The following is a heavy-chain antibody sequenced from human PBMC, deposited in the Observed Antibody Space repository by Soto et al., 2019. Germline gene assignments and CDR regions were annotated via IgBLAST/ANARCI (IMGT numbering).Heavy chain of an antibody. D-gene: IGHD6-13*01. CDR3: ARQGTIAAFGVHY. V-gene: IGHV5-51*01. Sequence: PGESLKISCKTSGYIFTSYWIVLVRQMPGKGLEWMGIIYPGDSDTKYSPSFQGQVTISADRSTTTAYLQWSSLKASDTAIYYCARQGTIAAFGVHYWGQGTLVTVSS. CDR1: GYIFTSYW. CDR2: IYPGDSDT. J-gene: IGHJ4*02.